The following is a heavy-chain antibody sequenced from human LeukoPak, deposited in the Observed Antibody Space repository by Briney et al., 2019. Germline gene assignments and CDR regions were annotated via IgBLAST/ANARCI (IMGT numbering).Heavy chain of an antibody. Sequence: SETLSLTCTVSGYSISSGYYWGWIRQPPGQGLEGIGSIYHSGSTYYNPSLKSRVTISVDTSKNQFSLKLSSVTAADTAVYYCARVAGSYLGDLNDYWGQGTLVTVSS. J-gene: IGHJ4*02. V-gene: IGHV4-38-2*02. CDR1: GYSISSGYY. CDR2: IYHSGST. D-gene: IGHD1-26*01. CDR3: ARVAGSYLGDLNDY.